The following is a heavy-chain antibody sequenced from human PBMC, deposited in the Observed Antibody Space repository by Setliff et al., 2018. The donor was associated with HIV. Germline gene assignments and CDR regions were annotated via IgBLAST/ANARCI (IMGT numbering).Heavy chain of an antibody. CDR2: IYYVGST. J-gene: IGHJ5*01. D-gene: IGHD3-3*01. CDR1: GDSIRSRSFY. Sequence: SETLSLTCNVSGDSIRSRSFYWAWIRQPPGERPEWIGTIYYVGSTYYHPYLKSRASIFVDTSKNQFSLKLYSVTAADTAVYYCAGGFWGGPLFDPWGRGTLVTVSS. CDR3: AGGFWGGPLFDP. V-gene: IGHV4-39*01.